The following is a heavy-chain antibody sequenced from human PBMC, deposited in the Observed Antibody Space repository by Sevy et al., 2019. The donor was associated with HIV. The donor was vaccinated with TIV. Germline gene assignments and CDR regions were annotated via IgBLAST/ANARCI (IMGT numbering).Heavy chain of an antibody. CDR3: ARGLYGDEINY. D-gene: IGHD4-17*01. CDR1: GGSISSGGYY. Sequence: SETLSLTCTVSGGSISSGGYYWSWIRQHPGKGLEWIGYIYYGGGTYYNPSLKSRVTISVDTSKNQFSLKLSSVTAADTAVYYCARGLYGDEINYWGQGTLVTVSS. V-gene: IGHV4-31*03. J-gene: IGHJ4*02. CDR2: IYYGGGT.